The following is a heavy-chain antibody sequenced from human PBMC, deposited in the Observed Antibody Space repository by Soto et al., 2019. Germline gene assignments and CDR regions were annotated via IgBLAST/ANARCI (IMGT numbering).Heavy chain of an antibody. V-gene: IGHV4-59*01. Sequence: SETPSLTCTVSGGSISSYYWSWIRQPPGKGLEWIGYIYYGGSTNYNPSLKSRVTISVDTSKNQFSLKLSSVTAADTAVYYCARGAVAADNWFDPWGQGTLVTVSS. CDR1: GGSISSYY. CDR2: IYYGGST. D-gene: IGHD6-19*01. J-gene: IGHJ5*02. CDR3: ARGAVAADNWFDP.